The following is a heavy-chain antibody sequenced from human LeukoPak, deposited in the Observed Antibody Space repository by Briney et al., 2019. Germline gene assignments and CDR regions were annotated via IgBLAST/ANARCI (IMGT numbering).Heavy chain of an antibody. CDR2: IIHSGAT. V-gene: IGHV4-34*12. D-gene: IGHD1-14*01. Sequence: SETLSLTCAVQGGPSSGYDWTWIRQPPGKGLEWIGQIIHSGATDYHPSLKSRVTISMDMSKNQFSLIMTSVTAADTAVYYCARTMRRRASRMSVEGTGIDYWGQGTLVTVSS. CDR3: ARTMRRRASRMSVEGTGIDY. CDR1: GGPSSGYD. J-gene: IGHJ4*02.